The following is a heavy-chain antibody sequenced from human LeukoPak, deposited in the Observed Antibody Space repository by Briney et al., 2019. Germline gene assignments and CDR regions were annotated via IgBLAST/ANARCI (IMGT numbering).Heavy chain of an antibody. V-gene: IGHV3-7*01. CDR1: GFTFSSYW. J-gene: IGHJ4*02. CDR3: TRSYDY. Sequence: GGSLRLSCAVSGFTFSSYWMAWVRQAPGKGLEWVANIKQDGSEKYYVDSVKGRFTNSGDNAKNSLYLQMNSLRAEDTAVYYRTRSYDYWGQGTLVTVAS. CDR2: IKQDGSEK.